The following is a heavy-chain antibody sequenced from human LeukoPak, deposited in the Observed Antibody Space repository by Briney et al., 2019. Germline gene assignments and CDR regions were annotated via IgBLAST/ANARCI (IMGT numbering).Heavy chain of an antibody. Sequence: GASVKVSCKVSGYTLTELSMHWVRQAPGKGLEWMGGFDPEDDETIYAQKFQGRVTMTEDTSTDTAYMELSSLRSEDTAVYYCATSVSSGWPSFDYWGQGTLVTVSS. CDR2: FDPEDDET. V-gene: IGHV1-24*01. CDR3: ATSVSSGWPSFDY. J-gene: IGHJ4*02. CDR1: GYTLTELS. D-gene: IGHD6-19*01.